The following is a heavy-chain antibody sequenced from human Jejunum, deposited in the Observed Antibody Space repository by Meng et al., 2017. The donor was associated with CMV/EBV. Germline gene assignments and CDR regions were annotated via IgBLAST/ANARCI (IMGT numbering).Heavy chain of an antibody. CDR3: ARDPSNTSGRYAYFDY. D-gene: IGHD6-19*01. J-gene: IGHJ4*02. CDR2: ISCYNGDT. Sequence: QLVQSGAELKKPGASVRVSCKASGYTFTHHGISWIRQAPGQGLEWMGWISCYNGDTNYAQKLQGRVTMTTDTSTNTAYMDLRGLRSDDTAVYYCARDPSNTSGRYAYFDYWGQGTLVTVSS. V-gene: IGHV1-18*01. CDR1: GYTFTHHG.